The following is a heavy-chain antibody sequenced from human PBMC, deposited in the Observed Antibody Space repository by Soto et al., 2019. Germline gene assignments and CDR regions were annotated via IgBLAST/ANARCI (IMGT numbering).Heavy chain of an antibody. Sequence: QVQLVESGGGVVQPGRSLRLSCAASGFTFSSYGMHWVRQAPGKGLEWVAVISYDGSNKYYADSVKGRFTISRDNSKNTLYLQMNSLRAEDTAVYYCAKDRAPYRTSDAFDIWGQGTKVTVSS. CDR3: AKDRAPYRTSDAFDI. CDR2: ISYDGSNK. CDR1: GFTFSSYG. V-gene: IGHV3-30*18. D-gene: IGHD4-4*01. J-gene: IGHJ3*02.